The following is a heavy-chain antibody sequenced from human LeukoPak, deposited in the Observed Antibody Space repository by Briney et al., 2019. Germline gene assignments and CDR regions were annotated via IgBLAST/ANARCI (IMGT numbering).Heavy chain of an antibody. CDR1: GFTFSSYE. J-gene: IGHJ4*02. CDR2: ISSSGSTI. CDR3: AKGDKPVIAMVKFDY. D-gene: IGHD5-18*01. Sequence: GGSLRLSCAASGFTFSSYEMNWVRQAPGKGLEWVSYISSSGSTIYYADSVKGRFTISRDNSKITLYLQMNSLRAEDTAVYYCAKGDKPVIAMVKFDYWGQGTLVTVSS. V-gene: IGHV3-48*03.